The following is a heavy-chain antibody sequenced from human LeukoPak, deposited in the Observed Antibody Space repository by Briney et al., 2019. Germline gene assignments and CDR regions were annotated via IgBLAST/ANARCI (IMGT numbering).Heavy chain of an antibody. D-gene: IGHD2/OR15-2a*01. V-gene: IGHV5-51*01. J-gene: IGHJ4*02. CDR1: GYTFSNYW. Sequence: GESLKISCKGSGYTFSNYWIGWVRQMPGKGLEFMGIIYPGDSDTRYSPSFQGQVTISVDKSINTAYLQWSSLKASDSAMYYCARAGYSNRWDGVDYWGQGTLVTVSS. CDR3: ARAGYSNRWDGVDY. CDR2: IYPGDSDT.